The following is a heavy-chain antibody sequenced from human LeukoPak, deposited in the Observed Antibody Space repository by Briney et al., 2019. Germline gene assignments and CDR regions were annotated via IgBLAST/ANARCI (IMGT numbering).Heavy chain of an antibody. Sequence: ASVKVSCKASGGTFSSYAIGWVRQAPGQGLEWMGGIIPIFGTANYAQKFQGRVTITADESTSTAYMELSSLRSEDTAVYYCASYSGYDFSLGYWGQGTLVTVSS. J-gene: IGHJ4*02. D-gene: IGHD5-12*01. V-gene: IGHV1-69*13. CDR1: GGTFSSYA. CDR3: ASYSGYDFSLGY. CDR2: IIPIFGTA.